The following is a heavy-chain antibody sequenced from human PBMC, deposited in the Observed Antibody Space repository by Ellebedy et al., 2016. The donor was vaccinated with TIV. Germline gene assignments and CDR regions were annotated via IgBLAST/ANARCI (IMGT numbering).Heavy chain of an antibody. D-gene: IGHD1-26*01. J-gene: IGHJ4*02. CDR1: GFTFSGYW. CDR3: WRRRGSYSFDC. Sequence: PGGSLRLSCAASGFTFSGYWMSWVRQAAGKGLEWVANIKQDGSEKYYVDSVKGRFTISRDNAKNSLYLQMSSLRVDDTAMYYCWRRRGSYSFDCWGQGTLVTVSS. V-gene: IGHV3-7*03. CDR2: IKQDGSEK.